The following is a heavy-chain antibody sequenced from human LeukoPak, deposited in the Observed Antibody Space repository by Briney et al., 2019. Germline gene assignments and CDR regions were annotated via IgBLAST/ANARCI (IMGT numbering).Heavy chain of an antibody. CDR1: RFPFSSYA. CDR3: ARGARTSWYNWFDP. J-gene: IGHJ5*02. Sequence: GGPLRLSCAASRFPFSSYAMHWVRQATGKALEWVAVISYDGSNKYYADSVKGRFTISRDNSKNTLYLQVNSLRAEDTAVYYCARGARTSWYNWFDPWGQGTLVTVSS. V-gene: IGHV3-30-3*01. CDR2: ISYDGSNK. D-gene: IGHD6-13*01.